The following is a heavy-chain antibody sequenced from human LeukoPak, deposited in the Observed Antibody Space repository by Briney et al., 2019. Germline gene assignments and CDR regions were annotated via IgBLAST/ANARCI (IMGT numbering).Heavy chain of an antibody. CDR2: ITGSGVGT. CDR1: GFTFSNYA. J-gene: IGHJ4*02. CDR3: AKNLPPTYYYDSSGYSVVDY. V-gene: IGHV3-23*01. D-gene: IGHD3-22*01. Sequence: GGSLRLSCAASGFTFSNYAMTWVRQAPGKGLEWVSGITGSGVGTHYADSVKGRFTISRDNSKNTLYLQMNSLRAEDTAVYYCAKNLPPTYYYDSSGYSVVDYWGQGTLVTVSS.